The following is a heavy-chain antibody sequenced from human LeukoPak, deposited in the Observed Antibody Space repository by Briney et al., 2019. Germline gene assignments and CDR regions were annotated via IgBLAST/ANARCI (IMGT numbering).Heavy chain of an antibody. D-gene: IGHD6-13*01. CDR2: IYYSGST. CDR3: ARGAAAGEHFDY. Sequence: PSETLSLTCTVSGGSISSYYWSWIRQPPGKGVEWIGYIYYSGSTNYNPSLKSRVTISVDTSKNQFSLKLSSVTAADTAVYYCARGAAAGEHFDYWGQGTLVTVSS. V-gene: IGHV4-59*01. J-gene: IGHJ4*02. CDR1: GGSISSYY.